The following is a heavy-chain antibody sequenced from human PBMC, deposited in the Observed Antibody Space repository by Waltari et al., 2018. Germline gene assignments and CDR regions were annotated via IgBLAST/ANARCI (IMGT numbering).Heavy chain of an antibody. CDR3: ANGIVPGDP. J-gene: IGHJ5*02. D-gene: IGHD2-8*01. CDR2: ISGSGGST. CDR1: GFRFSDYW. Sequence: EVQLVESGGGLVQPGGSLRLSCRISGFRFSDYWMTWVRQAPGKGREWVAAISGSGGSTYDADSVKGRFTISRDNSKNTLYLQMNSLRAEDTAVYYCANGIVPGDPWGQGTLVTVSS. V-gene: IGHV3-23*04.